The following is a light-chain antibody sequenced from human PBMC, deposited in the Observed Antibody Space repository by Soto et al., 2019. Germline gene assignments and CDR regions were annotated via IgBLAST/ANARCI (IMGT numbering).Light chain of an antibody. J-gene: IGLJ3*02. CDR3: GTWDSSLRPLWV. CDR1: SSNIGNNY. Sequence: QSVLTQPPSVSAAPGQKVTISCSGSSSNIGNNYVSWYQQLPGTAPKLLIYDNNKRPSGIPDRFSGSKSGTSATLGITGLQTGDEADYYCGTWDSSLRPLWVFGGGTKVTVL. CDR2: DNN. V-gene: IGLV1-51*01.